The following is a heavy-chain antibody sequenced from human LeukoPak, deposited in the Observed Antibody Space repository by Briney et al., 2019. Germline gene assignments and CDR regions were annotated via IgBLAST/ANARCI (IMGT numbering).Heavy chain of an antibody. CDR1: GFTFSSYG. J-gene: IGHJ4*02. CDR2: ISGSGGST. V-gene: IGHV3-23*01. Sequence: GGTLRLSSASSGFTFSSYGMSWVRPAPGKGLEWVAAISGSGGSTYSAASVNGWFTISRDNYKNTLYLQMNGLRAEDSAVYYCAKAASPYGSGSYYKSWGQATLVTVSS. CDR3: AKAASPYGSGSYYKS. D-gene: IGHD3-10*01.